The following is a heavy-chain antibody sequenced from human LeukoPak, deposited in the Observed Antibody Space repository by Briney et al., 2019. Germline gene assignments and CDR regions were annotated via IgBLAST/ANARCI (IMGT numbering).Heavy chain of an antibody. CDR3: ARGRKYQLPTYYYGSGSYDYFDY. CDR2: INHSGST. Sequence: SETLSLTCAVSGGSFSGYYWSWIRQPPGKGLEWIGEINHSGSTNYNPSLKSRVTISVDTSKNQFSLKLSSVTAADTAVYHCARGRKYQLPTYYYGSGSYDYFDYWGQGTLVTVSS. CDR1: GGSFSGYY. J-gene: IGHJ4*02. D-gene: IGHD3-10*01. V-gene: IGHV4-34*01.